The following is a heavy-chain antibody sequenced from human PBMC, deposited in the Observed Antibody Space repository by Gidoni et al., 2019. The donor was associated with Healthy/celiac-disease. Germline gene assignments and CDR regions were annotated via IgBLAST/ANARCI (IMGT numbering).Heavy chain of an antibody. CDR1: GFTFSSYS. J-gene: IGHJ4*02. V-gene: IGHV3-48*01. CDR2: ISSSSSTI. Sequence: EVQLVESGGGLVQSGGSLRLSCAASGFTFSSYSMNWVRQAPGKGLEWVSYISSSSSTIYYADSVKGRFTISRDNAKNSLYLQMNSLRAEDTAVYYCARGRFVFDYWGQGTLVTVSS. CDR3: ARGRFVFDY.